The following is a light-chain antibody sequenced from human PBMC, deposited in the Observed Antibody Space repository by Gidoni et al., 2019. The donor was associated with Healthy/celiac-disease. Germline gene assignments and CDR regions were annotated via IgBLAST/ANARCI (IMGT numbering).Light chain of an antibody. Sequence: DIQMTQSPSSLSASVGDRVTITCRASQCISNYLAWYQQKPGKVPKLLIYAASTLQSGFPSRFSGSGSGTDFTLTISSLQPEDVATYYCQKYNSAPRTFGGGTKVEIK. CDR1: QCISNY. CDR2: AAS. V-gene: IGKV1-27*01. CDR3: QKYNSAPRT. J-gene: IGKJ4*01.